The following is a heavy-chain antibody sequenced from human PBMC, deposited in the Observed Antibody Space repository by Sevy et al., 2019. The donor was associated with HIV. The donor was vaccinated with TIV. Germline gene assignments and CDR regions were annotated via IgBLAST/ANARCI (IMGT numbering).Heavy chain of an antibody. Sequence: GGSLRLSCVASGFTVSSNYMSWVRQAPGKGLEWVSVIYSGGSTYYADSVKGRFTISRDNSKNTVYLQMNSLRAEDTAVYYCVREGAVAAKEGENCWGQGTLVTVSS. J-gene: IGHJ4*02. D-gene: IGHD6-19*01. CDR3: VREGAVAAKEGENC. CDR1: GFTVSSNY. V-gene: IGHV3-53*01. CDR2: IYSGGST.